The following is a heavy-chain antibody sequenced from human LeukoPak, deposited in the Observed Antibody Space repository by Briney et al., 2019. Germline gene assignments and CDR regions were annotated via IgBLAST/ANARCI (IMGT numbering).Heavy chain of an antibody. D-gene: IGHD5-18*01. CDR2: ISGSGGST. CDR3: AKEGIQPDPLRN. Sequence: PGGSLRLSCAASGFTFSSYGMSWVRQAPRKGLEWVSSISGSGGSTYYADSVKGRFTISRDNSKNTLYLQMSSLRAEDTAVYYCAKEGIQPDPLRNWGQGTLVTVSS. CDR1: GFTFSSYG. V-gene: IGHV3-23*01. J-gene: IGHJ4*02.